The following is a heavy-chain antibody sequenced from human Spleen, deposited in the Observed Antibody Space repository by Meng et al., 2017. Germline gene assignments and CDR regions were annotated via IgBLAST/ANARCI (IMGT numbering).Heavy chain of an antibody. Sequence: QPQLQESCPGLVKPSEPLSLTCSVSGGSISTSGYYWGWIRQPPGKGLEWIGSIGHSGITYYTPSLKSRVTVSIDTSKSQFSLKLTSVTAADTAVYYCVRSSGWVRTGFDPWGQGTLVTVSS. J-gene: IGHJ5*02. CDR3: VRSSGWVRTGFDP. V-gene: IGHV4-39*01. CDR1: GGSISTSGYY. D-gene: IGHD6-19*01. CDR2: IGHSGIT.